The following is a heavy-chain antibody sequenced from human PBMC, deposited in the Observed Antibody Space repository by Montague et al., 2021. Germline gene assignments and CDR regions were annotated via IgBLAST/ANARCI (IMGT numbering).Heavy chain of an antibody. Sequence: SETLSLICGVYGGPFSGYFWTWIRQPPGKGLEWVGEINHSVDANYNPSLESRVTMTVDTSKRQFSLRLTSLTAADTAIYYCARDTWFRENLSSLYYYGIDVWGQGTTVTVSS. V-gene: IGHV4-34*01. CDR2: INHSVDA. CDR3: ARDTWFRENLSSLYYYGIDV. D-gene: IGHD3-10*01. CDR1: GGPFSGYF. J-gene: IGHJ6*02.